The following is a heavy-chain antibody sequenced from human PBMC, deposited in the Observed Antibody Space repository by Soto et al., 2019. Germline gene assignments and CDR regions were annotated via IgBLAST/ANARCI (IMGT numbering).Heavy chain of an antibody. V-gene: IGHV4-31*03. J-gene: IGHJ4*02. CDR2: IYYSGST. CDR1: GGSISSGGYY. Sequence: SETLSLTCTVSGGSISSGGYYWSWIRQHPGKGLEWIGYIYYSGSTYYNPSLKSRVTISVDTSKNQFSLKLSSVTAADTAVYYCARAPPSRPNWNYYFDYWGQGTLVTVSS. D-gene: IGHD1-7*01. CDR3: ARAPPSRPNWNYYFDY.